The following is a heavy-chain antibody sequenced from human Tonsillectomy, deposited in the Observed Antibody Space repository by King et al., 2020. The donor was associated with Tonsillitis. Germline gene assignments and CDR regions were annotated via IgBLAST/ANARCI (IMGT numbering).Heavy chain of an antibody. V-gene: IGHV3-74*01. Sequence: VQLVESGGGLVQPGGSLRLSCAASGFTFSSYWMHWFRQGPGKGLVWVSGINSDGSTTTYADSVKGRFTISRDNAKNMLYLQVNSLRAEDTAVYYCAKDRSLYYYGSGSIEPWGQGTLVTVSS. J-gene: IGHJ5*02. CDR1: GFTFSSYW. CDR3: AKDRSLYYYGSGSIEP. D-gene: IGHD3-10*01. CDR2: INSDGSTT.